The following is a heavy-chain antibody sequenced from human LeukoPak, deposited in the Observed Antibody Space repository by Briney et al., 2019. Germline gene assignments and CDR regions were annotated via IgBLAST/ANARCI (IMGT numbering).Heavy chain of an antibody. CDR3: ARWAGAILTDY. V-gene: IGHV3-11*04. CDR1: GYSISSGYY. D-gene: IGHD1-26*01. Sequence: PSETLSLTCTVSGYSISSGYYWGWIRQSPGKGLEWVSYISSSGSSISYADSVKGRFTISRDNAKNSLYLQMNSLRAEDTAVYYCARWAGAILTDYWGQGTLVTVSS. J-gene: IGHJ4*02. CDR2: ISSSGSSI.